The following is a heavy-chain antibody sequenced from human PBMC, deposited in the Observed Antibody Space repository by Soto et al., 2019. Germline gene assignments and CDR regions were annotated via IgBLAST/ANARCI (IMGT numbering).Heavy chain of an antibody. CDR1: GGTFSSYA. J-gene: IGHJ4*02. CDR3: ARDLSGYYDSSGYYAY. CDR2: MIPIFGTA. Sequence: SLKVSWKASGGTFSSYAISWVRQAPGQGLEWMGGMIPIFGTANYAQKFQGRVTITADESTSTAYMELSCLRSEDTAVYYCARDLSGYYDSSGYYAYWGQGTLVTVSS. V-gene: IGHV1-69*13. D-gene: IGHD3-22*01.